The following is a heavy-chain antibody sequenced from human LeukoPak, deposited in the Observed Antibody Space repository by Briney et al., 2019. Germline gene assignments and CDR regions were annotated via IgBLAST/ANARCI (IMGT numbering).Heavy chain of an antibody. J-gene: IGHJ6*03. CDR2: INTNTGNP. CDR1: GYTFTSYA. D-gene: IGHD6-6*01. Sequence: GASVKVSCKASGYTFTSYAMNWVRQAPGQGLEWMGWINTNTGNPTYAQGFTGRFVFSLDTSVSTAYLQISSLKAEDTAVYYCARGDFEYSSSSLYYYYYMDVWGKGTTVTVSS. CDR3: ARGDFEYSSSSLYYYYYMDV. V-gene: IGHV7-4-1*02.